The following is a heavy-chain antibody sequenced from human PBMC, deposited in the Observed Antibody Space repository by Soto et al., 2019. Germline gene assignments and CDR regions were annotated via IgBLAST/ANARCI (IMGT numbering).Heavy chain of an antibody. CDR1: GDSITTNGYY. V-gene: IGHV4-39*01. CDR2: VYWTGST. J-gene: IGHJ4*02. CDR3: ARSHYTYGLLIDY. D-gene: IGHD2-8*01. Sequence: SETLSLTCSVSGDSITTNGYYWVWIRHPPGKGLQWIGNVYWTGSTFSHPSLTSRVFISVDTSKNEFSLRLTSVTAADTAVYYCARSHYTYGLLIDYWGPGTLVTVSS.